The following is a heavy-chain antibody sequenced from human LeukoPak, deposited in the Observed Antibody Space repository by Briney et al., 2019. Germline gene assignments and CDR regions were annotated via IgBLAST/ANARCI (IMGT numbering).Heavy chain of an antibody. CDR3: ARVYSSGWYEIDY. CDR2: IIPIFGTA. CDR1: GGTFSSYA. V-gene: IGHV1-69*05. J-gene: IGHJ4*02. D-gene: IGHD6-19*01. Sequence: GASVKVSCKASGGTFSSYAISWVRQAPGQGLEWMGGIIPIFGTANYAQKFQGRVTITRDTSASTAYMELSSLRSEDTAVYYCARVYSSGWYEIDYWGQGTLVTVSS.